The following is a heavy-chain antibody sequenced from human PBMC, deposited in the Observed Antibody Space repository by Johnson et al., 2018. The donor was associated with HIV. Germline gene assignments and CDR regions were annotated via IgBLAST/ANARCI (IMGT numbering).Heavy chain of an antibody. CDR2: ISSNGGST. CDR1: GFTFSSYA. D-gene: IGHD6-19*01. J-gene: IGHJ3*02. CDR3: ARGNKGYSSGWDAFDI. V-gene: IGHV3-64*01. Sequence: VQLVESGGGVVQPGGSMRLSCAASGFTFSSYAMHWVRQAPGKGLEYVSAISSNGGSTYYANSVKGRFTISRDNSKNTLYLQMGSLRAEDMAVYYCARGNKGYSSGWDAFDIWGQGTMVTVSS.